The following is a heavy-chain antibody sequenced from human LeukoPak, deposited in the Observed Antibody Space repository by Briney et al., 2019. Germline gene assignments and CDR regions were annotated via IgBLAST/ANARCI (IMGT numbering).Heavy chain of an antibody. CDR2: IYYSGST. D-gene: IGHD3-22*01. CDR1: GGSINSYY. J-gene: IGHJ4*02. V-gene: IGHV4-59*01. CDR3: ASGYDSGAYRRFDY. Sequence: SETLSLTCTVSGGSINSYYWSWIRQPPGKGLEWIGYIYYSGSTNYNPSLKSRVTISVDTSKNQFSLKLSSVTAADTAVYYCASGYDSGAYRRFDYWGQGTLVTVSS.